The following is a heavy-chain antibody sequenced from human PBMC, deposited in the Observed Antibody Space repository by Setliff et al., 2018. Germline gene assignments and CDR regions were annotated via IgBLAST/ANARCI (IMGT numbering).Heavy chain of an antibody. CDR1: GYTFISYG. CDR2: ISAYNGNT. V-gene: IGHV1-18*01. J-gene: IGHJ3*02. D-gene: IGHD2-2*01. Sequence: ASVKVSCKASGYTFISYGISWVRQAPGQGLEWMGWISAYNGNTNYAQKRQGRVTMTTDTSTSTAYMEMRSLRSDDTAVYYCARVLFHCSSTSCYLDAFDIWGQGTMVTVSS. CDR3: ARVLFHCSSTSCYLDAFDI.